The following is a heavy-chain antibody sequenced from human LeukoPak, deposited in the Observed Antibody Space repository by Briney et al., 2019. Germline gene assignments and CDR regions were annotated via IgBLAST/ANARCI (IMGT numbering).Heavy chain of an antibody. J-gene: IGHJ6*02. CDR3: ARDGYSGSYFSYYYYGMDV. Sequence: ASVKVSCKAPGYTFTSYAMNWVRQAPGQGLEWMGWINTNTGNPTYAQGFTGRFVFSLDTSVSTAYLQISSLKAEDTAVYYCARDGYSGSYFSYYYYGMDVWGQGTTVTVSS. CDR1: GYTFTSYA. CDR2: INTNTGNP. V-gene: IGHV7-4-1*02. D-gene: IGHD1-26*01.